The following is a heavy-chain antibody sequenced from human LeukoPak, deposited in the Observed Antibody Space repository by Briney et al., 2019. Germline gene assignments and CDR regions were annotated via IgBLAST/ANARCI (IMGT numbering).Heavy chain of an antibody. J-gene: IGHJ4*02. CDR2: IDTTHYT. CDR3: ARDLSVGAKSDLGFHY. CDR1: GFSFSSTF. Sequence: GGSLRLSCATSGFSFSSTFLNWVRQAPGKGLQYVSSIDTTHYTYYADSMKGRFTLSRDNAKNSLYLQMNSLRAEDTAIYYCARDLSVGAKSDLGFHYWGQGTLVTVSS. D-gene: IGHD1-26*01. V-gene: IGHV3-21*01.